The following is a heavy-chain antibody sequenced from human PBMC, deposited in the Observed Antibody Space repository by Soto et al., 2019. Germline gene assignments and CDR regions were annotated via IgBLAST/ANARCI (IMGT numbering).Heavy chain of an antibody. Sequence: GGSLRLSCAASGFTFSSYGMTWVRQAPGKGLEWVSFSSATGAGTYYADSVKGRFTISRDNSKNTLYLQMNSLRAEDTAVYYCAKGGSSWYKRPGYYGMDVWGQGTTVTVSS. J-gene: IGHJ6*02. D-gene: IGHD6-13*01. CDR2: SSATGAGT. CDR3: AKGGSSWYKRPGYYGMDV. V-gene: IGHV3-23*01. CDR1: GFTFSSYG.